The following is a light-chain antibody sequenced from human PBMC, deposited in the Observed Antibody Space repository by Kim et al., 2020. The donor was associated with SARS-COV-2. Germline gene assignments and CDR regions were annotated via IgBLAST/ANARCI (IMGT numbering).Light chain of an antibody. CDR2: DVI. J-gene: IGLJ3*02. V-gene: IGLV2-14*03. Sequence: GQSVAIACTGTSGDVGAYNHVSWYQQHPGKVPKLIIYDVINRPSGVSDRFSGSKSGNTASLTISGLQPEDEADYYCCSYTSTYTWVFGGGTQLTVL. CDR1: SGDVGAYNH. CDR3: CSYTSTYTWV.